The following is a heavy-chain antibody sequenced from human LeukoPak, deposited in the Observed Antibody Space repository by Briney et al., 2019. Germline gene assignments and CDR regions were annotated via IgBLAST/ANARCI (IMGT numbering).Heavy chain of an antibody. CDR1: GGSISSYD. V-gene: IGHV4-59*01. CDR2: IYDRAST. Sequence: SETLSLTCTVSGGSISSYDWSWIRQPPGQGLEWIGYIYDRASTNYNPSLTSRVTISVDTTKNQFSLELSSVTAADTAVYYCARRGYYYYMDVWGKGTTVSVSS. J-gene: IGHJ6*03. CDR3: ARRGYYYYMDV.